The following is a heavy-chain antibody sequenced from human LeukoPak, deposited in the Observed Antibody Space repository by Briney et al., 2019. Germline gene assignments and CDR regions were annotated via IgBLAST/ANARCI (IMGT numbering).Heavy chain of an antibody. J-gene: IGHJ4*02. V-gene: IGHV3-30-3*01. CDR1: GFTFSSYA. CDR2: ISYDGSNK. CDR3: AREAEYYFDY. Sequence: GGSLRLSCAASGFTFSSYAMHWVRQAPGKGLEWVAVISYDGSNKYYADFVKGRFTISRDNSKNTLYLQMNSLRAEDTAVYYCAREAEYYFDYWGQGTLVTVSS.